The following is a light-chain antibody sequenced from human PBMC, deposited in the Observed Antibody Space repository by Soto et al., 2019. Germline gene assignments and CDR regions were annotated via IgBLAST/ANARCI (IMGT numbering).Light chain of an antibody. Sequence: QPVLTQPPSASGTPGQRVTISCSGSSSNIGSNYVDWYQQLPGTAPKLLIFSNDQRPSGVPDRFAGSKSGTSASLAISGLRSEDEADYYCAAWDDSLTGQVFGAGTKVTVL. CDR3: AAWDDSLTGQV. J-gene: IGLJ1*01. CDR2: SND. V-gene: IGLV1-47*02. CDR1: SSNIGSNY.